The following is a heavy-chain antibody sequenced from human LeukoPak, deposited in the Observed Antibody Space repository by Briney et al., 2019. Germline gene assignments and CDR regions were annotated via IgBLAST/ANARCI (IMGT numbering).Heavy chain of an antibody. CDR3: ARAGCSGGMCPYYFDY. CDR1: GFTFSSYS. V-gene: IGHV3-66*01. J-gene: IGHJ4*02. D-gene: IGHD2-15*01. CDR2: IYSGGST. Sequence: PGGSLRLSCAASGFTFSSYSMNWVRQAPGKGLEWVSVIYSGGSTNYADSVKGRFTISRDNSKNTLYLQMNSLRVDDTAVYYCARAGCSGGMCPYYFDYWGQGTLVTVSS.